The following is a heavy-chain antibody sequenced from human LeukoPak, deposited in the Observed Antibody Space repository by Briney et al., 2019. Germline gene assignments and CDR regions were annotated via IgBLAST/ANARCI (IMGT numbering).Heavy chain of an antibody. J-gene: IGHJ3*02. CDR3: AREIVVVITTDDAFDI. Sequence: GGSLRLSCAASGFTFSSYAMHWVRQAPGKGLEYVSAISSNGGSTYYANSVKGRFTISRDNSKNTLYLQMGSLRAEDTAVYYCAREIVVVITTDDAFDIWGQGTMVTVSS. CDR1: GFTFSSYA. D-gene: IGHD3-22*01. V-gene: IGHV3-64*01. CDR2: ISSNGGST.